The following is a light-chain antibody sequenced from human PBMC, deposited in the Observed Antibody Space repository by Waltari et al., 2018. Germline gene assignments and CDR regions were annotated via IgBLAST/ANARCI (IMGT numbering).Light chain of an antibody. CDR2: DVN. J-gene: IGLJ3*02. V-gene: IGLV2-23*02. CDR1: ISDIGKYNL. Sequence: QPALTQTAAVSGSPGQSITISCSGTISDIGKYNLFSWYQQHPGKAPTLIIYDVNKRPSGVSNRFSGSKSGNTAFLTISGLQTADEADYYCCSYAGSAISVFGGGTKLTVL. CDR3: CSYAGSAISV.